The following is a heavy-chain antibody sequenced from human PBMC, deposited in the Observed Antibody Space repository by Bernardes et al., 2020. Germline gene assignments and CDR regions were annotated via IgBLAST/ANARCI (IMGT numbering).Heavy chain of an antibody. V-gene: IGHV1-69*13. D-gene: IGHD1-7*01. CDR3: VRGTFNWNYWFDP. CDR1: GDTFSKYA. J-gene: IGHJ5*02. Sequence: SVKVSCKASGDTFSKYAFSWVRQAPGQGLEWMGAIIPLFGTTKYAQKFQARVTITADEPTSTAYMEVRSLRSEDTAVYYCVRGTFNWNYWFDPWGQGTLVTVSS. CDR2: IIPLFGTT.